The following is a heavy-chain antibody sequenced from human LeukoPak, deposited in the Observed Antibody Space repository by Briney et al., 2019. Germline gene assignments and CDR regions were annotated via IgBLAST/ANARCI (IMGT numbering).Heavy chain of an antibody. J-gene: IGHJ4*02. CDR2: IGYDGSNK. CDR1: GFTFSSYG. Sequence: GRSLRLSCAASGFTFSSYGMHWVRQAPGKGLEWVAVIGYDGSNKYYADSVKGRFTISRDNSKNTLYLQMNSLRAEDTAVYYCARGADGDFFDYWGQGTLVTVSS. D-gene: IGHD2-21*01. CDR3: ARGADGDFFDY. V-gene: IGHV3-33*01.